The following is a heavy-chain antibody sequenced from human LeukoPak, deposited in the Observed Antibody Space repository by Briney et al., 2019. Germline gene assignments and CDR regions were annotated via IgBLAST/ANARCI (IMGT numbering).Heavy chain of an antibody. V-gene: IGHV4-4*07. CDR1: GGSISSYS. Sequence: SETLSLTCTVSGGSISSYSWSWIRQPAGKGLEWIGRIYTSGSTNYNPSLKSRVTVSADTSKNQFSLNLSSVTAADTAVYYCAREGSSWYPDYWGQGTLVTVAS. D-gene: IGHD6-13*01. J-gene: IGHJ4*02. CDR2: IYTSGST. CDR3: AREGSSWYPDY.